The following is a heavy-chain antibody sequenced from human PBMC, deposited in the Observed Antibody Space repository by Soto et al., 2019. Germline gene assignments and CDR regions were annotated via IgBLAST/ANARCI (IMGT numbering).Heavy chain of an antibody. CDR1: GFIFNTYS. J-gene: IGHJ6*02. Sequence: QVQLVESGGGVVQPGRSLRLSCAASGFIFNTYSGHWVHQAPGKGLEWVALVWYDGSNEYYAESVRGRFTISRDNSKNTVYLQMNSLRVEDTAVYYCARDSFGMDVWGQGTTVTVSS. CDR3: ARDSFGMDV. V-gene: IGHV3-33*01. CDR2: VWYDGSNE.